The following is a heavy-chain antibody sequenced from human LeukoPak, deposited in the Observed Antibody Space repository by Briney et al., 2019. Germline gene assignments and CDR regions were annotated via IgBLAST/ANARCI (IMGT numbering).Heavy chain of an antibody. J-gene: IGHJ4*02. V-gene: IGHV3-7*01. D-gene: IGHD3-16*01. CDR3: VRDGDFDF. CDR2: IRSDGREK. Sequence: GGSLRLSCAASGFNFGSYWMSWVRQAPGRGLEWVADIRSDGREKCYLDSVRGRFTISRDNARNSVYLQMNNLRVEDTAMYYCVRDGDFDFWGQGIQATVSS. CDR1: GFNFGSYW.